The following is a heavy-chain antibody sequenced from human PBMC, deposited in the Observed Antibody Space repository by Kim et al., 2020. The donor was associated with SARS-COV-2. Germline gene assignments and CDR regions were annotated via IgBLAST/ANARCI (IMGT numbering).Heavy chain of an antibody. CDR1: GGSISSYY. CDR3: ARQLIYCSSTSCYDNYYYGMDV. J-gene: IGHJ6*02. D-gene: IGHD2-2*01. CDR2: IYYSGST. V-gene: IGHV4-59*08. Sequence: SETLSLTCTVSGGSISSYYWSWIRQPPGKGLEWIGYIYYSGSTNYNPSLKSRVTISVDTSKNQFSLKLSSVTAADTAVYYCARQLIYCSSTSCYDNYYYGMDVWGHGTTVTVSS.